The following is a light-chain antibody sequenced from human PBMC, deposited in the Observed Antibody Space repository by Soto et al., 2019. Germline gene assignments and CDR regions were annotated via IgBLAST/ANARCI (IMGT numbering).Light chain of an antibody. CDR2: EGS. V-gene: IGLV2-23*03. CDR1: SGNVGSYNL. CDR3: CSYAGSSTVSVV. Sequence: QSALTQPASVSGSPGQSITISCTGTSGNVGSYNLVSWYQQQPGKAPKLMIYEGSKRPSGVSNRFSGSKSGNTASLTISGLQAEDEADYYCCSYAGSSTVSVVFGGGTKLTVL. J-gene: IGLJ2*01.